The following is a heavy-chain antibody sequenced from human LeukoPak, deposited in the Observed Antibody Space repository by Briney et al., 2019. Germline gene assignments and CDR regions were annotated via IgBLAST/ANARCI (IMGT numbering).Heavy chain of an antibody. CDR3: ARAYQRLGELSLPDY. Sequence: ASVKVSCKASGYTFTSYGISWVRQAPGQGLEWMGWINTKTGTPTYAQGFTGRFVFSLDMSVSTAYLQITSLKADDTAVYYCARAYQRLGELSLPDYWGQGTLVTVSS. CDR2: INTKTGTP. V-gene: IGHV7-4-1*02. D-gene: IGHD3-16*02. CDR1: GYTFTSYG. J-gene: IGHJ4*02.